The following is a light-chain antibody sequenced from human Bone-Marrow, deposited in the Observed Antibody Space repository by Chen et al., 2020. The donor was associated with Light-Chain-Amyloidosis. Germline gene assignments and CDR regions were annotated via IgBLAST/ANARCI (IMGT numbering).Light chain of an antibody. Sequence: SYELTQPPSVSVSPGQTALITCSGDDLPTKYAYWYQQKPGQAPVLVINRDTERPSGISERFSGSSSGTTATLTISGVQAEDEADYHCQSADSSGTYEVIFGGGTKLTVL. V-gene: IGLV3-25*03. CDR2: RDT. CDR3: QSADSSGTYEVI. CDR1: DLPTKY. J-gene: IGLJ2*01.